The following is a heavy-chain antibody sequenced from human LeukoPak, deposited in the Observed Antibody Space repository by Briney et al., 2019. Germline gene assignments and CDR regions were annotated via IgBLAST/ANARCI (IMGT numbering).Heavy chain of an antibody. D-gene: IGHD6-13*01. CDR1: GFTFSSYW. CDR3: AKDLHIAAAGAVDY. J-gene: IGHJ4*02. CDR2: IKQDGSEK. V-gene: IGHV3-7*01. Sequence: GGSLRLSCAASGFTFSSYWMSWVRQAPGKGLEWVANIKQDGSEKYYVDSVKGRFTISRDNAKNSLYLQMNSLRAEDTAVYYCAKDLHIAAAGAVDYWGQGTLVTVSS.